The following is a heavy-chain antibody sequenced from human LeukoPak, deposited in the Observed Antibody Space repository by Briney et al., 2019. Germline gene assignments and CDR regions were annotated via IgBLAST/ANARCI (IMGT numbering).Heavy chain of an antibody. J-gene: IGHJ4*02. CDR2: FDPEDGET. V-gene: IGHV1-24*01. D-gene: IGHD3-10*01. Sequence: ASVKVSCKVSGYTLTELSMHWVRQAPGKGLEWMGGFDPEDGETIYAQKFQGRVTMTEDTSTDTAYMELSSLRSEDTAVYYCATAVAHYYGSGSYHPYYFDYWGQGTLVTVSS. CDR1: GYTLTELS. CDR3: ATAVAHYYGSGSYHPYYFDY.